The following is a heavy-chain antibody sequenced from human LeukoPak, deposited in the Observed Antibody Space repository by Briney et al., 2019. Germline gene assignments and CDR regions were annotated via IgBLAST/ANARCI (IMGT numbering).Heavy chain of an antibody. Sequence: GGSLRLSCAASGFTFSSYGMHWVRQAPGKGLEWVANIKQDGSEKNYVDSVKGRFTISRDNAKNSLYLQMNSLRGEDTAVYYCVRGMHVWGQGTTVTVSS. CDR1: GFTFSSYG. V-gene: IGHV3-7*01. CDR2: IKQDGSEK. J-gene: IGHJ6*02. CDR3: VRGMHV.